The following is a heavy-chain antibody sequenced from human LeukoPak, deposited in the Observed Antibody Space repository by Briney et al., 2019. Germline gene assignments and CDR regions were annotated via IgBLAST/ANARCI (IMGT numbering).Heavy chain of an antibody. V-gene: IGHV3-23*01. D-gene: IGHD4-17*01. CDR1: GFTFSSYA. CDR3: AKARGMTTVTRYAFDI. CDR2: ISGSGGST. J-gene: IGHJ3*02. Sequence: QSGGSLRLSCAASGFTFSSYAMSWVRQAPGKGLEWVSAISGSGGSTYYADSVRGRFTISRDNSKNTLYLQMNSLRAEDTAVYYCAKARGMTTVTRYAFDIWGQGTMVTVSS.